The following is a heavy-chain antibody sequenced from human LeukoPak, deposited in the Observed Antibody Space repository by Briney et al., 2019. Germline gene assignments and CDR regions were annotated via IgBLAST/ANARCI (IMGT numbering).Heavy chain of an antibody. CDR3: ARGNPVGGIAWWFDP. CDR1: GYTFTGYY. Sequence: ASVKVSCKASGYTFTGYYMHWVRQAPGQGLEWMGWINPNSGGTNYAQKFQGRITLTRDMSATTDYMELSSLTSEDTAVYYCARGNPVGGIAWWFDPWGQGTLVTVSS. CDR2: INPNSGGT. D-gene: IGHD1-26*01. V-gene: IGHV1-2*02. J-gene: IGHJ5*02.